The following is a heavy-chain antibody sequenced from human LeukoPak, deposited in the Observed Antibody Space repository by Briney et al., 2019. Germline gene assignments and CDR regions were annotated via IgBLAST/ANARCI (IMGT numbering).Heavy chain of an antibody. V-gene: IGHV4-59*01. Sequence: SETLSLTCTVSGGSISSYYWSWIREPPGKGLEWIGYIYYSGSTNYNPSLKSRVTISVDTSKNQFSLKLSSVTAADTAVYYCARGMAGELDLYYYYMDVWGKGTTVTVSS. CDR2: IYYSGST. CDR3: ARGMAGELDLYYYYMDV. CDR1: GGSISSYY. J-gene: IGHJ6*03. D-gene: IGHD1-7*01.